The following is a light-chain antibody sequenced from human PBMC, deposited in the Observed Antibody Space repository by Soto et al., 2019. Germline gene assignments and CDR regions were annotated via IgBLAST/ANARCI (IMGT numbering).Light chain of an antibody. J-gene: IGKJ4*01. CDR2: DAS. Sequence: EIVLTQSPGTLSLSPGERSTLSFMASQSVDNDLAWYQQKPGQPPRLLIYDASTRATGIPAGFSGSQSGTEFTLTISSLLSEDFAVYSCQQYNNWPLTFGGGTKVDIK. CDR3: QQYNNWPLT. V-gene: IGKV3D-15*01. CDR1: QSVDND.